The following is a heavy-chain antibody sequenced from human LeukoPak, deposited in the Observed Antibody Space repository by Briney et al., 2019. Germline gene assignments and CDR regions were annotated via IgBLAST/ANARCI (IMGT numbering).Heavy chain of an antibody. Sequence: GASVKVSCKASGYTFTSYGISWVRQAPGQGLEWMGWISAYNGNTNYAQKLQGRVTMTTDTSTSTAYMELRSLRSDDTAVYYCARDRSLIIKDYYYGMDVWGQGTTVTVSS. J-gene: IGHJ6*02. V-gene: IGHV1-18*01. D-gene: IGHD2-8*01. CDR2: ISAYNGNT. CDR1: GYTFTSYG. CDR3: ARDRSLIIKDYYYGMDV.